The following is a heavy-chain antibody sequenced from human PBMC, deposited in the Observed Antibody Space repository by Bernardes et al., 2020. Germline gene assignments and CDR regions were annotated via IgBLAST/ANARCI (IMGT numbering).Heavy chain of an antibody. Sequence: GGSLRLSCAASGFTFSSYDMRWVRQAPGKGLEWVSAISGLGRRTYYADSVKGRFTISRDNSKNTLYLQMNSLRVEDTAVYYCATLEIVFTTTGSGDWFDPWGQGTLVIV. CDR3: ATLEIVFTTTGSGDWFDP. J-gene: IGHJ5*02. CDR1: GFTFSSYD. V-gene: IGHV3-23*01. D-gene: IGHD5-12*01. CDR2: ISGLGRRT.